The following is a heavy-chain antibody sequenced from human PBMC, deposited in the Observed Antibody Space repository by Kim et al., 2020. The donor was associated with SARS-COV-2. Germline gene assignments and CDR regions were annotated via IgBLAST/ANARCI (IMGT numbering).Heavy chain of an antibody. CDR2: ICYSGST. V-gene: IGHV4-39*01. CDR1: GGSISSSSYY. J-gene: IGHJ6*02. Sequence: SETLSLTCTVSGGSISSSSYYWGWIRQPPGKGLEWIGSICYSGSTYYNPSLKSRVTISVDTSKNQFSLKLSSVTAAATAVYSGARRPMSSGGYPLYYYYGMDVWGQGTPVTVSS. CDR3: ARRPMSSGGYPLYYYYGMDV. D-gene: IGHD6-19*01.